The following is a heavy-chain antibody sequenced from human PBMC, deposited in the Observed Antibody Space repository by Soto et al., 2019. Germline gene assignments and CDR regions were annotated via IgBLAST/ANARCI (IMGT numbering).Heavy chain of an antibody. J-gene: IGHJ5*02. CDR2: ISGSGGST. V-gene: IGHV3-23*01. CDR1: GFTFSSYA. D-gene: IGHD3-10*01. CDR3: AKDPALWFGELPEDWFDP. Sequence: EVQLLESGGGLVQPGGSLRLSCAASGFTFSSYAMSWVRQAPGKGLEWVSAISGSGGSTYYADSVKGRFTISRDNSKNTLYLQMNSLRDEDTAVYYCAKDPALWFGELPEDWFDPWGQGTLVTVSS.